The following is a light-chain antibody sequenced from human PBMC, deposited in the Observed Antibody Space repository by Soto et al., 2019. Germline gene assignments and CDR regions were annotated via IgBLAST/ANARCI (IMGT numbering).Light chain of an antibody. CDR2: AAS. CDR1: QSISSY. Sequence: DIQMTQSPSSLSASVGDRVTITCRASQSISSYLHWYQQKPGKAPKLLIYAASSLQSGVPSRFSGSGSGTDFTLTISSLQPEDFATYYCQQSYSILRTFGQGTKVEIK. J-gene: IGKJ1*01. V-gene: IGKV1-39*01. CDR3: QQSYSILRT.